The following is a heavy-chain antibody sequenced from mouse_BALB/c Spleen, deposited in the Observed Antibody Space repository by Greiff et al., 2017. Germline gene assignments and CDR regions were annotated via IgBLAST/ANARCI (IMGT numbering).Heavy chain of an antibody. CDR3: AREITTVRYFDV. V-gene: IGHV3-5*02. CDR1: GISITTGNYR. D-gene: IGHD1-1*01. J-gene: IGHJ1*01. Sequence: EVQLQQSGPGLVKPSQTVSLTCTVTGISITTGNYRWSWIRQFPGNKLEWIGYIYYSGTITYNPSLTSRTTITRDTSKNQFFLEMNSLTAEDTATYDCAREITTVRYFDVWGAGTTVTVSS. CDR2: IYYSGTI.